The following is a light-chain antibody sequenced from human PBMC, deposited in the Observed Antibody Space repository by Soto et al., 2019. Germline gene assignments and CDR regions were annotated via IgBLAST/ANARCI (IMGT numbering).Light chain of an antibody. CDR3: QQCNLWPWT. CDR1: QNINVN. CDR2: DAA. Sequence: EIVMTQSPATLSVSPGERATLSCRASQNINVNLAWFQQKPGQAPRVLIYDAANRATGIPARFSGSGSGTEFTLTISSLQSEDFAVYYCQQCNLWPWTFGQGTKVEF. J-gene: IGKJ1*01. V-gene: IGKV3-15*01.